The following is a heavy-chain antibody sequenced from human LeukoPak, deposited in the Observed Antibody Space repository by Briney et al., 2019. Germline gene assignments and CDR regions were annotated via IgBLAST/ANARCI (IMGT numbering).Heavy chain of an antibody. J-gene: IGHJ4*02. CDR3: AAELIGITIFGVVRPVDY. CDR1: GFTFGDCA. CDR2: ISGSGGST. V-gene: IGHV3-23*01. D-gene: IGHD3-3*01. Sequence: PGRSLRLSCTASGFTFGDCAMSWVRQAPGKGLEWVSAISGSGGSTYYADSVKGRFTISRDNSKNTLYLQMNSLRAEDTAVYYCAAELIGITIFGVVRPVDYWGQGTLVTVSS.